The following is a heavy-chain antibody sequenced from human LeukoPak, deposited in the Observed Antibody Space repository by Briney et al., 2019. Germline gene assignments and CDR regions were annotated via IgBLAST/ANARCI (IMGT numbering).Heavy chain of an antibody. D-gene: IGHD6-6*01. Sequence: GGSLRLSCAASGFTFSSYSMNWVRQAPGKGLEWVSYIRSSSSTIYYADSVKGRFTISRDNAKNSLYLQMNSPRAEDTAVYYCASDGAARYHYWGQGTLVSVSS. V-gene: IGHV3-48*01. J-gene: IGHJ4*02. CDR3: ASDGAARYHY. CDR1: GFTFSSYS. CDR2: IRSSSSTI.